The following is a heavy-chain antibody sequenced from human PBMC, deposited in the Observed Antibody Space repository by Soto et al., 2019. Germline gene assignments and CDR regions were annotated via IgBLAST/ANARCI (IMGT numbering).Heavy chain of an antibody. CDR1: GGTFSTYT. CDR2: IFSIFGTT. D-gene: IGHD6-13*01. Sequence: GASVKVSCKASGGTFSTYTISWVRQAPGQGLEWMGGIFSIFGTTNYAQKFQDRVTITADESTSTAYMELRSLRSEDAAVYYCARENNIASLSFHYGMDAWGQGTTVTVSS. V-gene: IGHV1-69*13. J-gene: IGHJ6*02. CDR3: ARENNIASLSFHYGMDA.